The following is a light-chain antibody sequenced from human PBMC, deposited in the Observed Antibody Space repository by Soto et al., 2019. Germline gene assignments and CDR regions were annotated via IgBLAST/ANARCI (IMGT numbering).Light chain of an antibody. Sequence: QSVLTQPHSASGTPGQRVTISCSGSSSNIGTSSVHWFQQLPGTAPQLLISTTNQRPSGVPERFSGSKSGTSASLAICGLQSEDEADYYCAAWDDSLNGHVVGTGSKVTV. J-gene: IGLJ1*01. CDR1: SSNIGTSS. V-gene: IGLV1-44*01. CDR2: TTN. CDR3: AAWDDSLNGHV.